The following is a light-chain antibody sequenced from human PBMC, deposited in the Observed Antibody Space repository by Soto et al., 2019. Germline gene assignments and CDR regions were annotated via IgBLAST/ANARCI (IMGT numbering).Light chain of an antibody. Sequence: IILTQSPGTLSLSPGERATLSCRASQSLSLNYLAWYQHKPGQAPRLLIYGASSRATGIPDRFSGSGSGTDFSLTISRLEPEDFAVYSCQKYGSSPPTFGQGTRLEIK. CDR2: GAS. J-gene: IGKJ5*01. CDR1: QSLSLNY. V-gene: IGKV3-20*01. CDR3: QKYGSSPPT.